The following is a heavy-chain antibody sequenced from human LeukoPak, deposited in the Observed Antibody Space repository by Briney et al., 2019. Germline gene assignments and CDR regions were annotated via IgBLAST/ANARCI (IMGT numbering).Heavy chain of an antibody. CDR3: ARLQEYCSSTSCYIFDY. V-gene: IGHV4-30-4*01. D-gene: IGHD2-2*02. Sequence: SQTLSLTCTVSGGSISSGDYCWSWIRQPPGKGLEWIGYIYYSGSTYYNPTLKSRVTISVDTSKNQFSLKLSSVTAADTAVYYCARLQEYCSSTSCYIFDYWGQGTLVTVSS. J-gene: IGHJ4*02. CDR1: GGSISSGDYC. CDR2: IYYSGST.